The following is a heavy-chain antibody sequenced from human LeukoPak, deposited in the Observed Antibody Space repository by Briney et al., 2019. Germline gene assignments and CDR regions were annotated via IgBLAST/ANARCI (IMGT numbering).Heavy chain of an antibody. J-gene: IGHJ4*02. D-gene: IGHD3-3*01. CDR3: VRNLDFWGDSEDY. CDR2: ISSSSSYI. Sequence: GGSLRLSCAASGFTFSSYSMNWVRQAPGKGLEWVSSISSSSSYIYYADSVKGRFTISRDNAKNTLYLQMNSLRAEDTAVYYCVRNLDFWGDSEDYWGQGTLVTVSS. CDR1: GFTFSSYS. V-gene: IGHV3-21*01.